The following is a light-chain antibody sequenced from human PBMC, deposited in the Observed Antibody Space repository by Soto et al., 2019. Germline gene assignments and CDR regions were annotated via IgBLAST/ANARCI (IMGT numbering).Light chain of an antibody. Sequence: IVLRQSPATLCLSPGKRATISCRGSQSVSRYLAWYQHKVGQAPRLLIYDASSRATGIPARFSGSGSGTDFTLTISSLETEDSAIYYCQQRNIWPTVTFGQGTRLEIK. CDR1: QSVSRY. J-gene: IGKJ5*01. V-gene: IGKV3-11*01. CDR2: DAS. CDR3: QQRNIWPTVT.